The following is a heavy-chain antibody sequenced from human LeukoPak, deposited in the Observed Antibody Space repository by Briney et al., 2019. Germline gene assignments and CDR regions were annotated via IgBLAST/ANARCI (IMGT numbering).Heavy chain of an antibody. Sequence: SETLSLTCAVYGGSFSGYYWSWIRQPPGKGLEWIGEINHSGSTNYNPSLKSRVTISEDTSKNQFSLKLSSVTAADTAVYYCARGLVVAATHFDYWGQGTLVTVSS. CDR1: GGSFSGYY. D-gene: IGHD2-15*01. CDR3: ARGLVVAATHFDY. J-gene: IGHJ4*02. CDR2: INHSGST. V-gene: IGHV4-34*01.